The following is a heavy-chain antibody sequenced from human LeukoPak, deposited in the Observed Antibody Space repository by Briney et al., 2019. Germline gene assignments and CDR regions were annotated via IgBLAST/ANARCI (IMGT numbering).Heavy chain of an antibody. Sequence: PGGSLRLSCAASGFTFSNYWMSWVRQAPGKGLEWVANIKEDGSEKYYVDSVRGRFTISRDNAKNSLSLQMNSLRAEDTAVYYCAKDLSYDSKGYYFDYWGQGTLVTVSS. CDR3: AKDLSYDSKGYYFDY. CDR2: IKEDGSEK. V-gene: IGHV3-7*05. J-gene: IGHJ4*02. CDR1: GFTFSNYW. D-gene: IGHD3-22*01.